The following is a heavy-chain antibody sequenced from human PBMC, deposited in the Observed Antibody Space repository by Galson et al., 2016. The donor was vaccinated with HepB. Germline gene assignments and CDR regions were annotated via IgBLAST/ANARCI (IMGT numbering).Heavy chain of an antibody. D-gene: IGHD6-13*01. J-gene: IGHJ4*01. Sequence: GWVRQPPGSGLEWIGSVHYNVGASYKSTLQSRVTISVDTSKNQFSLKLTSMTAADTAVYYCARHGDGFRAAAGDYWGHGTLVTVSS. V-gene: IGHV4-39*01. CDR3: ARHGDGFRAAAGDY. CDR2: VHYNVGA.